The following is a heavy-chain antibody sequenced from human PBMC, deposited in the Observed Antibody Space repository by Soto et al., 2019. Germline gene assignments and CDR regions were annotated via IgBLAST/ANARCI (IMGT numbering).Heavy chain of an antibody. Sequence: ASVKVSCKASGYTFTSYGISWVRQAPGQGLEWMGWISAYNGNTNYAQKLQGRVTMTTDTSTSTAYMELSSLRSEDTAVYYCATLVVLGAFDIWGQGTMVTVSS. CDR1: GYTFTSYG. CDR3: ATLVVLGAFDI. D-gene: IGHD2-15*01. V-gene: IGHV1-18*01. CDR2: ISAYNGNT. J-gene: IGHJ3*02.